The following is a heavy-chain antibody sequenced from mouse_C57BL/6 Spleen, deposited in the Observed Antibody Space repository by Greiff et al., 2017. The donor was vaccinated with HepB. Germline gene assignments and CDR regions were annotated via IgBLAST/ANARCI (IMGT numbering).Heavy chain of an antibody. J-gene: IGHJ1*03. CDR1: GYTFTDYY. Sequence: VQLKESGAELVRPGASVKLSCKASGYTFTDYYINWVKQRPGQGLEWIARIYPGSGNTYYNEKFKGKATLTAEKSSSTAYMQLSSLTSEDSAVYFCARLVYDGYYVGYFDVWGTGTTVTVSS. CDR3: ARLVYDGYYVGYFDV. V-gene: IGHV1-76*01. D-gene: IGHD2-3*01. CDR2: IYPGSGNT.